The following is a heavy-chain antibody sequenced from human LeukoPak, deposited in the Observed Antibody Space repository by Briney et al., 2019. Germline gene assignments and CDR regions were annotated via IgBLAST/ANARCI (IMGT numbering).Heavy chain of an antibody. V-gene: IGHV1-2*02. CDR2: INPKSGAT. CDR3: ARGSAVSCTSTNCHAPLDY. D-gene: IGHD2-2*01. Sequence: ASVKVFCKASGYTFIDYYIIWMRQAPGRGLEYMGWINPKSGATRNGQNFQGRITMTRDTSVNTAYMDLGTLSSDDAAIYFCARGSAVSCTSTNCHAPLDYWGQGTLVTVSS. J-gene: IGHJ4*02. CDR1: GYTFIDYY.